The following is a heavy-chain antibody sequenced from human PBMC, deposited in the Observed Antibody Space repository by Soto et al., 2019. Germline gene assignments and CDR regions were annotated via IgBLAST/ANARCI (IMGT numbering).Heavy chain of an antibody. J-gene: IGHJ4*02. CDR1: GGSMRNYF. V-gene: IGHV4-59*01. CDR3: AAGEASSRNLAPYYLDF. CDR2: IHYSGTT. D-gene: IGHD6-13*01. Sequence: SETLSLTCTVSGGSMRNYFWTWIRQPPGNGLEWIGYIHYSGTTSFFPSYNPSLRSRVTISEDTSKNQFSLKLLSVTTADTAVYFCAAGEASSRNLAPYYLDFWGQGTLVTVSS.